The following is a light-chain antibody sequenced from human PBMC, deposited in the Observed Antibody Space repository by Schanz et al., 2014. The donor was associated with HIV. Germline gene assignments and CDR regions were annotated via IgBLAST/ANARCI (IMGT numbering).Light chain of an antibody. J-gene: IGLJ2*01. CDR1: SGHSTYA. CDR2: VNSDGSY. CDR3: QTWATGIVV. V-gene: IGLV4-69*01. Sequence: QPVLTQSPSASASLGASVKLTCTLSSGHSTYAIAWHQQQPDKGPRYLMKVNSDGSYTKGDGIPDRFSGSSSGAERYLTISSLQSEDEADYYCQTWATGIVVFGGGTKLTVL.